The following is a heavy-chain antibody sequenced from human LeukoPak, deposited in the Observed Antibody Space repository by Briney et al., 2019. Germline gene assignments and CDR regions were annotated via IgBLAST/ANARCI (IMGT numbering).Heavy chain of an antibody. Sequence: ASVKVSCKASGYTFSTYGITWVRQAPGQGLEGMGWVSAYNDNTNYAQKFQGRVTMTTDASTSTAYMELRSLRSDDTAVYYCARASALTGTSRTSDVAFDIWGQGTMVTVSS. CDR2: VSAYNDNT. D-gene: IGHD1-7*01. V-gene: IGHV1-18*01. J-gene: IGHJ3*02. CDR3: ARASALTGTSRTSDVAFDI. CDR1: GYTFSTYG.